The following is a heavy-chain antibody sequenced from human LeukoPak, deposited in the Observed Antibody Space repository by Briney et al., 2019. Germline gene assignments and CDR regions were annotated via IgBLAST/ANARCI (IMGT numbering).Heavy chain of an antibody. CDR3: ASHETPGIAVAGTAVY. Sequence: SETLSLTCAVYGGSFSGYYWSWIRQPPGKGLEWIGSIYYSGSTYYNPSLKSRVTISVDTSKNQFSLKLSSVTAADTAVYYCASHETPGIAVAGTAVYWGQGTLVTVSS. J-gene: IGHJ4*02. CDR2: IYYSGST. D-gene: IGHD6-19*01. V-gene: IGHV4-34*01. CDR1: GGSFSGYY.